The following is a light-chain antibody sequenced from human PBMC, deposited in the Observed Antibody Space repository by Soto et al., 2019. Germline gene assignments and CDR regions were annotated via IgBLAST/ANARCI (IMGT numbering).Light chain of an antibody. V-gene: IGKV3-11*01. CDR3: HRRSKWPQT. J-gene: IGKJ1*01. CDR2: DAY. CDR1: QSVTTH. Sequence: DIVLTQYPATLSLSPGERATLSCRASQSVTTHLAWYQNNRGQAARLVIYDAYTRATGIPPRFSGSGSGTDFTLTISILEPEDSAFYYCHRRSKWPQTFRQGTTVEI.